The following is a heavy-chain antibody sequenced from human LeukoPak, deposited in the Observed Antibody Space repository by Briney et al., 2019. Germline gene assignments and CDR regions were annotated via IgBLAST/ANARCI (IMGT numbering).Heavy chain of an antibody. CDR1: GFTFSSYA. CDR2: ISGSGGRT. J-gene: IGHJ4*02. Sequence: SGGSLRLSCAASGFTFSSYAMNWVRQAPGKGLEWVSGISGSGGRTYYADSVRGRFTVSRDNSKNALYLQMNSLRVEDTAVYYCAKGGEDILTGPDYWGQGTLVTVSS. V-gene: IGHV3-23*01. D-gene: IGHD3-9*01. CDR3: AKGGEDILTGPDY.